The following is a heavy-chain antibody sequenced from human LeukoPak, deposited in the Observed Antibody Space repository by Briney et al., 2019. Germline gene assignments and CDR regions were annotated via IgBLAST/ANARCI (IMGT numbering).Heavy chain of an antibody. D-gene: IGHD6-19*01. CDR2: MNPNSGNT. V-gene: IGHV1-8*01. CDR1: GYTFTSYD. J-gene: IGHJ6*02. Sequence: GASVKASCKASGYTFTSYDINWVRQATGQGLEWMGWMNPNSGNTGYAQKFQGRVTMTRNTSISTAYMELSSLRSEDTAVYYCASPPPDVVAGTIHYGMDVWGQGTTVTVSS. CDR3: ASPPPDVVAGTIHYGMDV.